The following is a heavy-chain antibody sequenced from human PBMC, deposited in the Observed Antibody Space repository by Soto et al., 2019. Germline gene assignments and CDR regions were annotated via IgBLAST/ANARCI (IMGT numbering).Heavy chain of an antibody. J-gene: IGHJ6*03. CDR1: GGSISSYY. CDR2: IYYSGST. Sequence: QVQLQESGPGLVKPSETLSLTCTVSGGSISSYYWSWIRQPPGKGLEWIGYIYYSGSTNYNPSLKSRVTISVDTSKNQFSLKLSSVTAADTAVYYCARVGYSYGPYYYYMDVWGKGTTVTVSS. D-gene: IGHD5-18*01. V-gene: IGHV4-59*01. CDR3: ARVGYSYGPYYYYMDV.